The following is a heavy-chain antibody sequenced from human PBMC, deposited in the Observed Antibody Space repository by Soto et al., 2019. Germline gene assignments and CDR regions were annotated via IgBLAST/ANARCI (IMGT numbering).Heavy chain of an antibody. D-gene: IGHD3-22*01. J-gene: IGHJ4*02. Sequence: PGGSLRLSCAASGFTFSSYAMSWVRQAPGKGLEWVSSISGSGGSTYYADSVKGRFTISRDNSKNTLYLQMNSLRAEDTAVYYCAKARYYHSTGYLYYFDYWGQGTLVTVSS. CDR2: ISGSGGST. V-gene: IGHV3-23*01. CDR3: AKARYYHSTGYLYYFDY. CDR1: GFTFSSYA.